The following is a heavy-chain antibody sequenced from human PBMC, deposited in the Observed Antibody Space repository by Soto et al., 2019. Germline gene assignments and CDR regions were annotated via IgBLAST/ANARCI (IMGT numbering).Heavy chain of an antibody. V-gene: IGHV3-30-3*01. CDR3: ARDVRHGMDV. CDR1: GFTFSSYA. J-gene: IGHJ6*02. D-gene: IGHD2-8*01. CDR2: ISYDGSNK. Sequence: QVQLVESGGGVVQPGRSLRLSCAASGFTFSSYAMHWVRQAPGKGLEWVAVISYDGSNKYYAYSVKGRFTISRDNSKNTLYLQMNSLRAEDTAVYYCARDVRHGMDVWGQGTTVTVSS.